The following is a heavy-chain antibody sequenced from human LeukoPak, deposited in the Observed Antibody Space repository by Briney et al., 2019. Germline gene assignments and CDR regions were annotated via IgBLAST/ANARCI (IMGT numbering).Heavy chain of an antibody. CDR1: GFIFNSNA. CDR2: ISETGGGT. D-gene: IGHD3-22*01. J-gene: IGHJ4*02. Sequence: GGSLRLSCAASGFIFNSNAMNWVRQAPGKGLEWVSAISETGGGTYYADSVKGRFTISRDNSRNTLYLQMNSLRAEDTALYYCAKNYYASTGYDYWGQGTLVTVSS. CDR3: AKNYYASTGYDY. V-gene: IGHV3-23*01.